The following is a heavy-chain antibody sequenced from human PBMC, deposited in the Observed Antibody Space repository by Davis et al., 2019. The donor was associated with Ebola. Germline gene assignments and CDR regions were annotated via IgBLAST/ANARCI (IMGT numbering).Heavy chain of an antibody. Sequence: SLRLSCAASGFTFSSYAMHWVRQAPGKGLEWVAVISYDGSNKYYADSVKGRFTISRDNSKNTLYLQMNSLRAEDTAVYYCARDAFGGVIVISYFDYWGQGTLVTVSS. D-gene: IGHD3-16*02. J-gene: IGHJ4*02. CDR1: GFTFSSYA. CDR2: ISYDGSNK. V-gene: IGHV3-30-3*01. CDR3: ARDAFGGVIVISYFDY.